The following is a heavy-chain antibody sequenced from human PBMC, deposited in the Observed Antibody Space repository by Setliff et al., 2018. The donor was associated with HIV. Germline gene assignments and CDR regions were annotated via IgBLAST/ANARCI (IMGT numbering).Heavy chain of an antibody. CDR3: ARGHHFYWYFDL. J-gene: IGHJ2*01. V-gene: IGHV1-18*01. Sequence: GASVKVSCKASGYSFTTYGISWVRQAPGQGLEWVGWISVYNGQTLYAQKVQDRITVTMDIPKDTAYMELRRLTPDDTAVYYCARGHHFYWYFDLWGPGTLVTVSS. CDR2: ISVYNGQT. CDR1: GYSFTTYG.